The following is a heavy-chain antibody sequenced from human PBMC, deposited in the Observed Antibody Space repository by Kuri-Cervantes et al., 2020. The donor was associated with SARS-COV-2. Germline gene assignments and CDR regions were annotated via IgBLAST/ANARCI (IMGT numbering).Heavy chain of an antibody. V-gene: IGHV4-34*01. Sequence: SETLSLTCTVSGGSISSYYWSWIRRPPGKGLEWIGEINHSGSTNYNPSLKSRVTVSVDTSKNQFSLKLSSVTAADTAVYYCARGGEGHCSGGSCYPNWFDPWGQGTLVTVSS. J-gene: IGHJ5*02. CDR1: GGSISSYY. CDR2: INHSGST. CDR3: ARGGEGHCSGGSCYPNWFDP. D-gene: IGHD2-15*01.